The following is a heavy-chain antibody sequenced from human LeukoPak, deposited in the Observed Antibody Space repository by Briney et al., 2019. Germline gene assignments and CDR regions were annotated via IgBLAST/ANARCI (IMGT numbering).Heavy chain of an antibody. CDR1: GFAVDSRF. J-gene: IGHJ4*02. CDR2: ITPAGHR. CDR3: ARGDSGTTTFDF. V-gene: IGHV3-66*01. Sequence: GGSLRLSGAASGFAVDSRFMNWVRQVPGMGLQWVSFITPAGHRDYTDSVKGRFTITRDNSKNTVSLQTNSLRVDDSAMYFCARGDSGTTTFDFWGQGTLVTVSS. D-gene: IGHD3-10*01.